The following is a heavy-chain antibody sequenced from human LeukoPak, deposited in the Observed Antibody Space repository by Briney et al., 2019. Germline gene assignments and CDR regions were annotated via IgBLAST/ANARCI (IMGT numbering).Heavy chain of an antibody. CDR2: IYYSGST. Sequence: SQTLSLTRSVSGGSISSGVYYWSWIRQPPGKGLEWIGYIYYSGSTYYNPSLKSRVTISVDTSKNQFSLKLSSVTAADTAVYYCARENAEWLIDYWGQGALVTVSS. D-gene: IGHD3-3*01. CDR1: GGSISSGVYY. CDR3: ARENAEWLIDY. J-gene: IGHJ4*02. V-gene: IGHV4-30-4*08.